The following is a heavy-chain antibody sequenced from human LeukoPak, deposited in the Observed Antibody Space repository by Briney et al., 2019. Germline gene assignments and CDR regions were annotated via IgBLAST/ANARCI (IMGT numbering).Heavy chain of an antibody. J-gene: IGHJ3*02. CDR1: GFSFNTYG. CDR3: ASLPMERLPHNGFDI. D-gene: IGHD1-26*01. V-gene: IGHV3-30*03. CDR2: ISYDGKNK. Sequence: GRSLRLSCAASGFSFNTYGAHWIRQAPGKGLDWVAAISYDGKNKYYADSVKGRFTISRDTSKNTPDLQMNSLRVADTALYYCASLPMERLPHNGFDIWGQGTMVTVSS.